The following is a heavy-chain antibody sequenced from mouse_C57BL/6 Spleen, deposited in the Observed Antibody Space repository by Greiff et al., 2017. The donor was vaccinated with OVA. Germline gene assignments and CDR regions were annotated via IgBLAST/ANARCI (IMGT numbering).Heavy chain of an antibody. CDR1: GFTFSDYY. CDR2: ISNGGGST. V-gene: IGHV5-12*01. D-gene: IGHD2-4*01. Sequence: DVMLVESGGGLVQPGGSLKLSCAASGFTFSDYYMYWVRQTPEKRLEWVAYISNGGGSTYYPDTVKGRFTISRDNAKNTLYLQMSRLKSEDTAMYYCARRGYDYTDSWFAYWGQGTLVTVSA. J-gene: IGHJ3*01. CDR3: ARRGYDYTDSWFAY.